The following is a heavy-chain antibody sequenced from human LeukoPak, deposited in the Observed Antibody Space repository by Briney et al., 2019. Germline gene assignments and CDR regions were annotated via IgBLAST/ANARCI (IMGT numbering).Heavy chain of an antibody. V-gene: IGHV4-4*07. CDR3: ARDSGSYFTTWFDP. J-gene: IGHJ5*02. D-gene: IGHD3-10*01. Sequence: SETLSLACTVSGGSISSYYWSWIRQPAGKGLEWIGRIYTSGSTNYNPSLKSRVTMSVDTSKNQFSLKLSSVTAADTAVYYCARDSGSYFTTWFDPWGQGTLVTVSS. CDR2: IYTSGST. CDR1: GGSISSYY.